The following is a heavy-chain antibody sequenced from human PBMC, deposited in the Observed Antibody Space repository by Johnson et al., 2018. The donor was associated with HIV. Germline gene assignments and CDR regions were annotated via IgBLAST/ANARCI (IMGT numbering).Heavy chain of an antibody. CDR3: ARAIGNWDAFDI. V-gene: IGHV3-30*14. D-gene: IGHD7-27*01. CDR2: ISHGGSNK. Sequence: QVQLVESGGGLVQPGGSLRLSCVVSGFTFSNYWMEWVRQAPGKGLEWVAVISHGGSNKDYADAVKGRFSISRDNSKNTLYLQMNSLRAEDTAVYYCARAIGNWDAFDIWGQGTMVTVSS. CDR1: GFTFSNYW. J-gene: IGHJ3*02.